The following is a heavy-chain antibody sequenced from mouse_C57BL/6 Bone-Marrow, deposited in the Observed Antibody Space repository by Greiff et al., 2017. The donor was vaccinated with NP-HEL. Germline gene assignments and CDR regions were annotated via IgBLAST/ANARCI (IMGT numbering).Heavy chain of an antibody. Sequence: EVQRVESGGGLVQPGGSLKLSCAASGFTFSDYGMAWVRQAPRKGPEWVAFISNLAYSIYYADTVTGRFTISRENAKNTLYLEMSSLRSEDTAMYYCARQGYGSSYDVWGTGTTVTVSS. CDR1: GFTFSDYG. D-gene: IGHD1-1*01. J-gene: IGHJ1*03. CDR2: ISNLAYSI. CDR3: ARQGYGSSYDV. V-gene: IGHV5-15*01.